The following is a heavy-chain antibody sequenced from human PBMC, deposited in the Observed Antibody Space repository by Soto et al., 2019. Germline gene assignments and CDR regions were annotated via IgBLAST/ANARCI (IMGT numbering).Heavy chain of an antibody. J-gene: IGHJ6*02. CDR2: IIPILGIA. Sequence: SVKVSCEASGGTFSSYTISWVRQAPGQGLEWMGRIIPILGIANYAQKFQGRVTMTRDTSTSTVYMELSSLRSEDTAVYYCARTMVGANYYYYGMDVWGQGTTVTVSS. V-gene: IGHV1-69*02. CDR1: GGTFSSYT. CDR3: ARTMVGANYYYYGMDV. D-gene: IGHD1-26*01.